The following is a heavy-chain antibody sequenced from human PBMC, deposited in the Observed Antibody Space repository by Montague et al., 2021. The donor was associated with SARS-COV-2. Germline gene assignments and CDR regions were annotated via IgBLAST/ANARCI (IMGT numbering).Heavy chain of an antibody. CDR1: GYTFTSYG. V-gene: IGHV1-18*01. J-gene: IGHJ6*02. CDR2: ISAYNGNT. Sequence: SVKVSCKASGYTFTSYGISWVRQAPGQGLEWMGWISAYNGNTNYAQKLQGRVTMTTDTSTSTAYMELRSLRSDDTAVYYCARAMVRGVMGHCYGMDVWGQGTTVTVSS. D-gene: IGHD3-10*01. CDR3: ARAMVRGVMGHCYGMDV.